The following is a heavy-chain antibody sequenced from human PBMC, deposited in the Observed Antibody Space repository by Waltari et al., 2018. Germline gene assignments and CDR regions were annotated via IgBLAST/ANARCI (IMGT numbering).Heavy chain of an antibody. CDR3: ARRSRFSGSPLGH. V-gene: IGHV3-48*03. Sequence: EVQLVESGGGLVQPGGSLRISCATSGFHFKSYEMNWVRQAPGKVLEWVSYIITSGNSANYADSVKGRFSISRDNAKNSVDLQMNSLRAEDTAVYYCARRSRFSGSPLGHWGQGSLVIVSS. J-gene: IGHJ1*01. CDR2: IITSGNSA. CDR1: GFHFKSYE. D-gene: IGHD1-26*01.